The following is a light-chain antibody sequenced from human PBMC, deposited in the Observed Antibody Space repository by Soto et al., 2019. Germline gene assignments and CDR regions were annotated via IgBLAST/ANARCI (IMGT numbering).Light chain of an antibody. V-gene: IGKV1-9*01. CDR2: TAS. CDR1: QGITNY. Sequence: DVQLTQSPAFLSASVVDRVTITFLASQGITNYLAWYQQKPGKAPKPLIYTASTLQSGVPSRFSGSGAGAEFTLTITGLQPEDFATYFCQQFHTYPWKFGQGTKVDIK. CDR3: QQFHTYPWK. J-gene: IGKJ1*01.